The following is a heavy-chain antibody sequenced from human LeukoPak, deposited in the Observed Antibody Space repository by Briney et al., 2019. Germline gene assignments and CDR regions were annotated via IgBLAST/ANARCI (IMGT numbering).Heavy chain of an antibody. CDR2: IIPILGIA. CDR1: GGTFSSYA. J-gene: IGHJ4*02. Sequence: SVKVSCKASGGTFSSYAISWVRQAPGRGLEWMGRIIPILGIANYALKFQGRVTITADKSTSTAYMELSSLRSEDTAVYYCARGDSSSRFDYWGQGTLVTVSS. V-gene: IGHV1-69*04. D-gene: IGHD6-13*01. CDR3: ARGDSSSRFDY.